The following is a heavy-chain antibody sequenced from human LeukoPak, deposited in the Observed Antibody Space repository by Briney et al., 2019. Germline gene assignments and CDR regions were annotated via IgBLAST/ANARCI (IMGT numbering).Heavy chain of an antibody. J-gene: IGHJ5*02. CDR2: IYINGDT. Sequence: SETLSLTFTVSGDSIISFYWSWIRQAPGKGLECIGFIYINGDTSYNPSLKGRATLSLDTSKNQFSLRLTSVTAADTAVYYCAKTARTFASWGPGTLVTVSS. V-gene: IGHV4-4*09. D-gene: IGHD1-7*01. CDR1: GDSIISFY. CDR3: AKTARTFAS.